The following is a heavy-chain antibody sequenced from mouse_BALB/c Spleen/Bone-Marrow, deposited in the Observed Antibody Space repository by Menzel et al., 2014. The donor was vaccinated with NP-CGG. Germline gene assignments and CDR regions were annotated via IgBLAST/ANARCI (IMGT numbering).Heavy chain of an antibody. CDR1: GYAFSSYW. CDR3: ARQYGNYFDY. Sequence: QVQLQQSGAELVRPGSSVKISCKASGYAFSSYWMNWVKQRPGQGLEWIGQIYPGDGDTNYNGKFKGKATLTADKSSSTAYMQLSSLTSEDSAVYFCARQYGNYFDYWGQAPLSQSPQ. CDR2: IYPGDGDT. V-gene: IGHV1-80*01. J-gene: IGHJ2*01. D-gene: IGHD2-10*02.